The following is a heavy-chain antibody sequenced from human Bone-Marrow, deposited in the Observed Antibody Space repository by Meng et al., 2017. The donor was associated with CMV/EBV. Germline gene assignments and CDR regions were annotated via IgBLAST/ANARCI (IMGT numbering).Heavy chain of an antibody. CDR1: GFTFSSYS. CDR3: AKLGLLGVNMIVVASYYPVGY. Sequence: GESLKISCAASGFTFSSYSMNWVRQAPGKGLEWVSSISSSGTYIYYADSVKGRFTISRDNSKNTLYLQMNSLRAEDTAVYYCAKLGLLGVNMIVVASYYPVGYWGQGTLVTVSS. J-gene: IGHJ4*02. V-gene: IGHV3-21*04. CDR2: ISSSGTYI. D-gene: IGHD3-22*01.